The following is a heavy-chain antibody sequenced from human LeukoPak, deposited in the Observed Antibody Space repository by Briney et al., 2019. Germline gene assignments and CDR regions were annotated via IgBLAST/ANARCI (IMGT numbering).Heavy chain of an antibody. CDR1: GGSISTYY. J-gene: IGHJ3*02. D-gene: IGHD5-24*01. CDR3: AVNSTRHTFDI. CDR2: VYYSGST. V-gene: IGHV4-59*08. Sequence: SETLSLTCTVSGGSISTYYWSWIRQSPGKGLEWIGSVYYSGSTNYNPSLKSRVSISVDTSKNQFSLELSSVTAADTAVYYCAVNSTRHTFDIWGHGTMVTVSS.